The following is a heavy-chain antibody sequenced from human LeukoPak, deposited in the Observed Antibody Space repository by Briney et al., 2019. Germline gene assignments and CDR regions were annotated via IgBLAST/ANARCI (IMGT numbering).Heavy chain of an antibody. D-gene: IGHD3-22*01. CDR2: IYHSGST. Sequence: PSGTLSLTCAVSGGFISSSNWWSWVRQPPGKGLEWIGEIYHSGSTNYNPSLKSRVTISVDKSKNQFSLKLSSVTAADTAVYYCASETYYYDSSGTNWGQGTLVTVSS. V-gene: IGHV4-4*02. CDR1: GGFISSSNW. J-gene: IGHJ4*02. CDR3: ASETYYYDSSGTN.